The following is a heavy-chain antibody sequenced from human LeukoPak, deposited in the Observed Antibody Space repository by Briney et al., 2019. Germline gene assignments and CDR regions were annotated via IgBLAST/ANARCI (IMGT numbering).Heavy chain of an antibody. V-gene: IGHV3-23*01. D-gene: IGHD3-9*01. CDR3: AKVGLVRPISYYDILTGYYIVDY. J-gene: IGHJ4*02. CDR1: GFTFSSYA. CDR2: ISGSGGST. Sequence: GGSLRLSCAASGFTFSSYAMSWVRQAPGKGLEWVSAISGSGGSTYYADSVKGRFTISRDNSKNTLYLQMNSLGAEDTAVYYCAKVGLVRPISYYDILTGYYIVDYWGQGTLVTVSS.